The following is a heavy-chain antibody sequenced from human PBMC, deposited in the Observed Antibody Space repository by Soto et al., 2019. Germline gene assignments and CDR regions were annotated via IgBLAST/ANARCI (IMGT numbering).Heavy chain of an antibody. CDR1: GGSIGGSHYF. CDR3: TRSRFGVRGVTTMDF. Sequence: XETLSLTCTVSGGSIGGSHYFWGWIRQSPGTVLEWLGTIYSSGTTYYSPSLKSRITMSLDTSKNQFYLNLGSVTAADTAVYYCTRSRFGVRGVTTMDFWGPGTTVTVSS. D-gene: IGHD3-10*01. V-gene: IGHV4-39*01. CDR2: IYSSGTT. J-gene: IGHJ6*02.